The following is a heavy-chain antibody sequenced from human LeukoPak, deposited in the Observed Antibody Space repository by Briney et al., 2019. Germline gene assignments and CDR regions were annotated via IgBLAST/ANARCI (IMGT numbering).Heavy chain of an antibody. CDR2: INPNNGGT. J-gene: IGHJ4*02. V-gene: IGHV1-2*02. Sequence: ASVKVSCKTSGDTFTTYAIIWVRQAPGQGLEWMGWINPNNGGTYYAQKFQGRVTMTRDTSTSTAYMDLSRLRYDDTAVYYCARDYVALTGKPRLFDYWGQGTLVTVSS. D-gene: IGHD6-19*01. CDR1: GDTFTTYA. CDR3: ARDYVALTGKPRLFDY.